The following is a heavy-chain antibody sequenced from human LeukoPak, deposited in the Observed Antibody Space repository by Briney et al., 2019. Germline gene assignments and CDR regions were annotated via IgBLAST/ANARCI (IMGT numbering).Heavy chain of an antibody. Sequence: QSGGSLRLSCAASGFTFSSYAMHWVRQAPGKGLEWVANIKQDGSEKYYVDSVKGRFTISRDNAKNSLYLQMNSLRAEDTAVYYCARHGVQLDYWGQGTLVTVSS. CDR1: GFTFSSYA. V-gene: IGHV3-7*01. CDR3: ARHGVQLDY. J-gene: IGHJ4*02. D-gene: IGHD1-1*01. CDR2: IKQDGSEK.